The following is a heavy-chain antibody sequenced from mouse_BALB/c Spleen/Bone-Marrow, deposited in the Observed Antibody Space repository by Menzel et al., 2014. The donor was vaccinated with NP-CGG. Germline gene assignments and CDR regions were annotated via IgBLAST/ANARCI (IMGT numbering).Heavy chain of an antibody. V-gene: IGHV1-63*02. J-gene: IGHJ4*01. Sequence: QVQLQQSGAELVRPGTSVKMACKAAGYTFTNYWIGWVKQRPGHGPEWIGDIYPGGGYTNYNEKFKVKATLTADTSSSTAYMQLSSLTSEDSAIYYCAIGITTAVAYYAMDYWGQGTSVTVSS. CDR2: IYPGGGYT. D-gene: IGHD1-1*01. CDR1: GYTFTNYW. CDR3: AIGITTAVAYYAMDY.